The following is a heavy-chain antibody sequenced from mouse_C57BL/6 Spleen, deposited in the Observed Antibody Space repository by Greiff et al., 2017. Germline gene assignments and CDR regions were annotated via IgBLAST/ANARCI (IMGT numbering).Heavy chain of an antibody. CDR3: ARGLRQAMDY. Sequence: EVQLVESGPGLVKPSQSLSLTCSVTGYSITSGYYWNWIRQFPGNKLEWMGYISYDGSNNYNPSLKNRISITRDTSKNQFFLKLNSVTTEDTATYYCARGLRQAMDYWGQGTSVTVSS. V-gene: IGHV3-6*01. D-gene: IGHD2-2*01. J-gene: IGHJ4*01. CDR2: ISYDGSN. CDR1: GYSITSGYY.